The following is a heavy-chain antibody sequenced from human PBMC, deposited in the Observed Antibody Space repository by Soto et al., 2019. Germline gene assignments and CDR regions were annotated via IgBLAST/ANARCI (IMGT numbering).Heavy chain of an antibody. J-gene: IGHJ4*02. Sequence: QLQLQESGPGLVKPSETLSLTCTVSGGSISSSSYYWGWIRQPPGKGLEWIGSIYYSGSPYYNPSLKSRVTISVETSKNQFSLKLSSVTAADTAVYYCARPYYDSSGPTSTYFDYWGQGTLVTVSS. D-gene: IGHD3-22*01. CDR3: ARPYYDSSGPTSTYFDY. V-gene: IGHV4-39*01. CDR2: IYYSGSP. CDR1: GGSISSSSYY.